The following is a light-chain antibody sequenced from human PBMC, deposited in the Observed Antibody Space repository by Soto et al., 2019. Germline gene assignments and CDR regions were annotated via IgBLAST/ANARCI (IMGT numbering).Light chain of an antibody. Sequence: QAVVTQEPSLTVSPGGTVTLTCASSTGAVTSVYYPNWFQQKPGQAPRALIYRTSRKYSWTPARFSGSLLGDKAALTLSGVQPEDEAEYYCLLYYGGGWVFGGGTKVTVL. CDR3: LLYYGGGWV. J-gene: IGLJ3*02. CDR1: TGAVTSVYY. V-gene: IGLV7-43*01. CDR2: RTS.